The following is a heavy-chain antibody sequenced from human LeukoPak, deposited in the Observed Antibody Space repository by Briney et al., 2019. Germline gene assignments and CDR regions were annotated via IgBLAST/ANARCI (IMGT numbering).Heavy chain of an antibody. CDR3: ARADRLHGGPYLIGP. Sequence: ASVTVSFKTSGYSFTDYYMHWVRQAPGQGLEWMGWINPNSGGTSSAQKFQGRVTMTRDTSISTVYMEVSWLTADDTAIYYCARADRLHGGPYLIGPWGQGTLVTVSS. CDR2: INPNSGGT. V-gene: IGHV1-2*02. J-gene: IGHJ5*02. CDR1: GYSFTDYY. D-gene: IGHD2-21*01.